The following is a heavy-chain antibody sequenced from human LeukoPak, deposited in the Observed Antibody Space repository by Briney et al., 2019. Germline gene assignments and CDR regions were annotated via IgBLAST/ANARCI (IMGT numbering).Heavy chain of an antibody. D-gene: IGHD3-10*01. CDR1: GFTFSSHA. Sequence: GGSLRLSCAASGFTFSSHAMTWVRQAPGKGLEWVSAISTSGGSTYYAESVKGRFTISRDNPKNTLSLQMNSLRVEDTAVYYCAKDLPGFVWFGKWGQGSLVTVSS. CDR2: ISTSGGST. J-gene: IGHJ4*02. V-gene: IGHV3-23*01. CDR3: AKDLPGFVWFGK.